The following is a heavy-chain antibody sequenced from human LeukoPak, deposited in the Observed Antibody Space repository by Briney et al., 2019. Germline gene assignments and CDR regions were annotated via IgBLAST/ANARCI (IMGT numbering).Heavy chain of an antibody. D-gene: IGHD6-19*01. V-gene: IGHV3-7*04. CDR3: ARDTAVAGLYGY. CDR1: GFTFSIYW. CDR2: IKEDGSEK. Sequence: GGSLRRSCAASGFTFSIYWMSWVRQAPGKGLEWVANIKEDGSEKYYVDSVKGRFTISRDNAKNSLYLQMNSLRAEDTAVYYCARDTAVAGLYGYWGQGTLVTVSS. J-gene: IGHJ4*02.